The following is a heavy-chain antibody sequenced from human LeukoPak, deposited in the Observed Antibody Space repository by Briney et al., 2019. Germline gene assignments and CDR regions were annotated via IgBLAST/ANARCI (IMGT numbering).Heavy chain of an antibody. Sequence: SEILSLTCTVSGGSISSSSYYWGWIRQPPGKRLEWIGSIYYSGSTYYNPSLKSRVTISVDTSKNQFSLKLSSVTAADTAVYYCARTKGGIAAADAYFDYWGQGTLVTVSS. CDR1: GGSISSSSYY. J-gene: IGHJ4*02. V-gene: IGHV4-39*01. CDR3: ARTKGGIAAADAYFDY. CDR2: IYYSGST. D-gene: IGHD6-13*01.